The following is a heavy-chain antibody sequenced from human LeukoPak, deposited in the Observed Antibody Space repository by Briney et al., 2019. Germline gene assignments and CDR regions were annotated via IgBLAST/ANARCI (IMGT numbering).Heavy chain of an antibody. V-gene: IGHV4-34*01. Sequence: SETLSLTCAVYGRSFSGYYWSWIRQPPGKGLEWIGEINHSGSTNYNPSLKSRVTISADTSKNQFSLKLSSVTAADTAVYYCARGPIFYDYVWGSYRYNWFDPWGQGTLVTVSS. J-gene: IGHJ5*02. CDR3: ARGPIFYDYVWGSYRYNWFDP. D-gene: IGHD3-16*02. CDR2: INHSGST. CDR1: GRSFSGYY.